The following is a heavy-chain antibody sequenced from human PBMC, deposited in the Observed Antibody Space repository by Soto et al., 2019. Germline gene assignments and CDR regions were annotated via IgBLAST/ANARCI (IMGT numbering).Heavy chain of an antibody. D-gene: IGHD6-6*01. CDR3: ARVGRQRVAARPDYYFDY. CDR1: GFSLSTSGMC. CDR2: IDWDDDK. V-gene: IGHV2-70*01. Sequence: SGPTLVNPTQTLTLTCTFSGFSLSTSGMCVSWIRQPPGKALEWLALIDWDDDKYYSTSLKTRLTISKDTSKNQVVLTMTNMDPVDTATYYCARVGRQRVAARPDYYFDYWGQGTLVTVSS. J-gene: IGHJ4*02.